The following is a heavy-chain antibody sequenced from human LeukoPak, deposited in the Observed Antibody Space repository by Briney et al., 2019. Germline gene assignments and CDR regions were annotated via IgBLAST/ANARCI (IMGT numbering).Heavy chain of an antibody. J-gene: IGHJ6*03. CDR3: ARGGYCTGGSCFEYYYYYMDV. Sequence: SVKVSCKASGGTFSTYAIDWVRQASGQGPEWMGRIIPIFGKTNYAQKLQGRVTITADKSTNTAYMELSSLRSEDTAVYFCARGGYCTGGSCFEYYYYYMDVWGKGTTVTVSS. D-gene: IGHD2-15*01. V-gene: IGHV1-69*04. CDR1: GGTFSTYA. CDR2: IIPIFGKT.